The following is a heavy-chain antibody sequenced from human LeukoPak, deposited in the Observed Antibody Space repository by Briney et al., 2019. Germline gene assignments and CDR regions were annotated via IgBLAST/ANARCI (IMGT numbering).Heavy chain of an antibody. D-gene: IGHD6-13*01. CDR1: GFTFSSYA. Sequence: PGGSLRLPCAASGFTFSSYAMSWVRQAPGKGLEWVSAISGSGGSTYYADSVKGRFTISRDNSKNTLYLQMNSLRAEDTAVYYCAKDFAGQQLEHDYWGQGTLVTVSS. CDR2: ISGSGGST. J-gene: IGHJ4*02. V-gene: IGHV3-23*01. CDR3: AKDFAGQQLEHDY.